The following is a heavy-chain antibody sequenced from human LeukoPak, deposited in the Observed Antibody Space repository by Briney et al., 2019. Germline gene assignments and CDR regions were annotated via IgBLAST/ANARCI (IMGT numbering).Heavy chain of an antibody. CDR2: IIPIFGTA. J-gene: IGHJ3*02. V-gene: IGHV1-69*13. Sequence: SVKVSFKASGGTFSSYAISWVRQAPGQGLEWMGGIIPIFGTANYAQKFQGRVTITADESTSTAYMELSSLRSEDTAVYYCAGPTTVATHGAFDIWGQGTMVTVSS. CDR3: AGPTTVATHGAFDI. D-gene: IGHD4-23*01. CDR1: GGTFSSYA.